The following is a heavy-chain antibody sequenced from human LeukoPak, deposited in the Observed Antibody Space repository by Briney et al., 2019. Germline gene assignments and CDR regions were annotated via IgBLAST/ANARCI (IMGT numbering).Heavy chain of an antibody. V-gene: IGHV5-51*01. Sequence: GESLKISCQASGYSFTSYWIGWVRQMPGKGLEWMGIIYPGDSDTRYSPSFQGQVTISADKSISTAYLQWSSLKASDTAMYYCARRRLSYYYDSIDAFDIWGQGTMVTVSS. CDR3: ARRRLSYYYDSIDAFDI. D-gene: IGHD3-22*01. J-gene: IGHJ3*02. CDR1: GYSFTSYW. CDR2: IYPGDSDT.